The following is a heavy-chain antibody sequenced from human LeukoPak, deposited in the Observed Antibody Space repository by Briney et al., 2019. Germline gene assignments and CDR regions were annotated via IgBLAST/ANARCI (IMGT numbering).Heavy chain of an antibody. D-gene: IGHD6-13*01. Sequence: GGSLRLSCAASGFIFNSYWMHWVRQAPGKGLVWVSRIVSDGSSTTYADSVRGRFTTSRDNAENTVYLQMNSLRAEDTAVYYCAREGVGSSRWYGRGAFDFWGQGVLVTVSS. J-gene: IGHJ4*02. CDR3: AREGVGSSRWYGRGAFDF. V-gene: IGHV3-74*01. CDR1: GFIFNSYW. CDR2: IVSDGSST.